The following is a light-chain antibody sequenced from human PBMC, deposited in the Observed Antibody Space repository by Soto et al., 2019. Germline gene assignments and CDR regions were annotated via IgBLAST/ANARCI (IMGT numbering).Light chain of an antibody. V-gene: IGKV1D-16*01. Sequence: DIQMTQCPSSLSASVGDRFTITCRASQDISTWLAWYQHKPGKAPKLLIYAASNLQSGVPSRFSGSGSGTEFTLTIASLQPDDFATYYCQQYETFSGTFGPGTKVDIK. CDR3: QQYETFSGT. CDR2: AAS. CDR1: QDISTW. J-gene: IGKJ1*01.